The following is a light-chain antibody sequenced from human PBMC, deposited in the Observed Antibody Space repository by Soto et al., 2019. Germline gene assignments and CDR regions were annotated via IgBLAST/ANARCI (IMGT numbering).Light chain of an antibody. CDR3: CSFAGSYYV. CDR2: DVY. J-gene: IGLJ1*01. CDR1: NSDVGAYDY. Sequence: QSVLTQPRSVSGSLGQSVTISCTGTNSDVGAYDYVSWYQQHPGKAPKLLIYDVYERPSGLPDRFSGSKSGNTASLTISGLQAEDDANYYCCSFAGSYYVFVSETKLTVL. V-gene: IGLV2-11*01.